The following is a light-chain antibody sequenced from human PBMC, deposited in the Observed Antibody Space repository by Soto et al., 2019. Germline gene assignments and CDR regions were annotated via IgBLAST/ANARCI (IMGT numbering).Light chain of an antibody. CDR3: LQVCSSAWI. V-gene: IGKV4-1*01. CDR2: WAS. J-gene: IGKJ1*01. CDR1: QSVLSSSNSKNY. Sequence: DIVMTQSPDSLAVSLGERATINCKSSQSVLSSSNSKNYLGWYQQKPGQPPKLLIYWASTRESGVPDRFTGRGSETDFYLTLCSWRAEDGAVLYLLQVCSSAWILGQGTKV.